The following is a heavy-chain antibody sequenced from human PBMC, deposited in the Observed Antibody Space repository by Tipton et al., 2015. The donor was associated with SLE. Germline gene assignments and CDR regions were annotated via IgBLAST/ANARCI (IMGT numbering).Heavy chain of an antibody. CDR3: AKDTWELRGMDV. J-gene: IGHJ6*02. Sequence: QLVQSGGVVVQPGGSLRLSCAASGFTFDDYTMHWVRQAPGKGLEWVSLISWDGGSTYYADSVKGRFTISRDNSKNSLYLQMNSLRTEDTALYYCAKDTWELRGMDVWGQGTTVTVSS. D-gene: IGHD1-26*01. V-gene: IGHV3-43*01. CDR2: ISWDGGST. CDR1: GFTFDDYT.